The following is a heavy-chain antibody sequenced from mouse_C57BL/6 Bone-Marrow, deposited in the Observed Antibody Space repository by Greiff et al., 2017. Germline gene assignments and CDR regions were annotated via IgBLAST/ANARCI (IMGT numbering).Heavy chain of an antibody. V-gene: IGHV5-4*01. J-gene: IGHJ1*03. D-gene: IGHD2-1*01. CDR3: ARDGIYSWYFDV. CDR2: ISDGGSYT. CDR1: GFTFSSYA. Sequence: EVQGVESGGGLVKPGGSLKLSCAASGFTFSSYAMSWVRQTPEKRLEWVATISDGGSYTYYPDNVKGRFTISRDNAKNNLYLQMSHLKSEDTAMYYCARDGIYSWYFDVWGTGTTVTVSS.